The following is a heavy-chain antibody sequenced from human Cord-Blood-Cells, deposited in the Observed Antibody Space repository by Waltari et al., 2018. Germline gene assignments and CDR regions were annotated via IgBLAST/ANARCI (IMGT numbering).Heavy chain of an antibody. D-gene: IGHD1-26*01. J-gene: IGHJ3*02. V-gene: IGHV2-5*02. CDR3: APYGIVGATDAFDI. Sequence: QITLKESGPTLVKPTQTLTLTCTFSGFSLSTSGFGLGWIRQPPGKALEWLALIYWDDDKRYSPSLKSRLTITKDTSKNHVVLTMTNMDPVDTATYYCAPYGIVGATDAFDIWGQGTMVTVSS. CDR1: GFSLSTSGFG. CDR2: IYWDDDK.